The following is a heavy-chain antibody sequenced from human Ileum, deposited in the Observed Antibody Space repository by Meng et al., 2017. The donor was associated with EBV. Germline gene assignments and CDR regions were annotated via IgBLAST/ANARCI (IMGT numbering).Heavy chain of an antibody. J-gene: IGHJ4*02. V-gene: IGHV1-69*01. CDR3: ATDVGTVADH. CDR1: GGNFKAFV. D-gene: IGHD4-23*01. Sequence: QVHLVRSGADVRKPGSSVKISCRASGGNFKAFVFSWVRMAPGQGLEWMGGVTPVFTSTLYAKHFKDRVTITADESTNTAFMELKNLQSDDTAIYYCATDVGTVADHWGPGTLVTVSS. CDR2: VTPVFTST.